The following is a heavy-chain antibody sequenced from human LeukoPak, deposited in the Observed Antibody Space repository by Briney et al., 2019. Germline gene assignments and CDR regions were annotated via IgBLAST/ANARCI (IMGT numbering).Heavy chain of an antibody. Sequence: SETLSLTCTVSGGSISSSYWSWIRQPPGKGLEWIGYIYYTGSTYYNPSLKSRVTISVDTSKNQFSLKLSSVTAADTAVYYCASLPSSYYYDSSGYPGPFDYWGQGTLVTVSS. V-gene: IGHV4-59*08. J-gene: IGHJ4*02. D-gene: IGHD3-22*01. CDR1: GGSISSSY. CDR3: ASLPSSYYYDSSGYPGPFDY. CDR2: IYYTGST.